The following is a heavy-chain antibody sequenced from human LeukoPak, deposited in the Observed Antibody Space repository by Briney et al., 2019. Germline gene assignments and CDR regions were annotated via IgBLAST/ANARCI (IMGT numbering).Heavy chain of an antibody. CDR1: GYTFTSYD. CDR2: MNPNSGNT. J-gene: IGHJ4*02. D-gene: IGHD6-13*01. Sequence: GASVKVSCKASGYTFTSYDINWVRQATGQGLKWMGWMNPNSGNTGYAQKFQGRVTMTRNTSISTAYMELSSLRSEDTAVYYCARGYGLAAGTEFYDYWGQGTLVTVSS. V-gene: IGHV1-8*01. CDR3: ARGYGLAAGTEFYDY.